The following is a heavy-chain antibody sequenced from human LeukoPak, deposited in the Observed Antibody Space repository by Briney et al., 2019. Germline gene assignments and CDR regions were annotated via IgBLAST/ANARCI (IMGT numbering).Heavy chain of an antibody. D-gene: IGHD6-13*01. CDR1: GGSISSGGYS. CDR2: IYHSGST. J-gene: IGHJ4*02. Sequence: SETLSLTCTVSGGSISSGGYSWSWIRQPPGKGLEWIGYIYHSGSTNYNPSLKSRVTISVDTSKNQFSLKLSSVTAADTAVYYCARGPMGQQPIDYWGQGTLVTVSS. V-gene: IGHV4-30-2*05. CDR3: ARGPMGQQPIDY.